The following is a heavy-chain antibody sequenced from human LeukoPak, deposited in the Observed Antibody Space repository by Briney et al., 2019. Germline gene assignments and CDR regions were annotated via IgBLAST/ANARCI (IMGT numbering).Heavy chain of an antibody. V-gene: IGHV3-15*01. CDR3: TTDSRYLPGY. Sequence: PSGTLSLSCAASGFTFSTAWMSWVRQAPGQGLEWVCRIKSKTDGGTTDYAAPVKGRFTISRDDSKNTLYLQMNSLKTEDTAVYYCTTDSRYLPGYWGQGTLVTVSS. CDR1: GFTFSTAW. D-gene: IGHD3-16*02. J-gene: IGHJ4*02. CDR2: IKSKTDGGTT.